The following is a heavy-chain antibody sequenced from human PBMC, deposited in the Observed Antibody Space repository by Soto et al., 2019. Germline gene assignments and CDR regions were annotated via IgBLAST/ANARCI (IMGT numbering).Heavy chain of an antibody. Sequence: QVQLVQSGAEVKKPGASVKVSWKASGYTYTSYGISWVRQAPGQGLEWMGWISAYNGNTNYAQKLQGRVTMTTDTSTSTAYMELRSLRSDDTAVYYCARDLFGYSSGWAPFDYWGQGTLVTVSS. V-gene: IGHV1-18*01. J-gene: IGHJ4*02. D-gene: IGHD6-19*01. CDR1: GYTYTSYG. CDR3: ARDLFGYSSGWAPFDY. CDR2: ISAYNGNT.